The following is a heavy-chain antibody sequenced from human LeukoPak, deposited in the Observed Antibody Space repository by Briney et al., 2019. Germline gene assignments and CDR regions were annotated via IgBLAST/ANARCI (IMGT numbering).Heavy chain of an antibody. J-gene: IGHJ5*02. CDR1: GYTFTSYD. CDR3: ARDNSVGDYAWWFDP. CDR2: MNPNSGNT. Sequence: AASVKVSCKASGYTFTSYDINWVRQATGQGLEWMGWMNPNSGNTGYAQKFQGRVTITRNTSISTAYMELSSLRSEDTAVYFCARDNSVGDYAWWFDPWGQGTLVTVSS. V-gene: IGHV1-8*03. D-gene: IGHD1-26*01.